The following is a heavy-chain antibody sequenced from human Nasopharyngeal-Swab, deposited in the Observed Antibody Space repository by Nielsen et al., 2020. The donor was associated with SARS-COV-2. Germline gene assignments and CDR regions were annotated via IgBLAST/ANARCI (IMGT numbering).Heavy chain of an antibody. CDR1: GGSFRTSTSDY. D-gene: IGHD7-27*01. J-gene: IGHJ2*01. V-gene: IGHV4-39*01. CDR3: ARGFLTGDHDWYFDL. Sequence: SETLSLTCTVSGGSFRTSTSDYWGWIRQPPGKGLEWIGTLYYSGTTYYNPSLKSRVTMSVDTSRNQFSLKLSSVTAADTAVYYCARGFLTGDHDWYFDLWGRGTLVTVSS. CDR2: LYYSGTT.